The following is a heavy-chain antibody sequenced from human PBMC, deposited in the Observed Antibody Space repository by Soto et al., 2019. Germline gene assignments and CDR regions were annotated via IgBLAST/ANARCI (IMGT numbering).Heavy chain of an antibody. D-gene: IGHD2-8*01. CDR2: ISGSGGST. CDR3: AKDMKFWVYAFVY. V-gene: IGHV3-23*01. CDR1: GFTFSSYA. J-gene: IGHJ4*02. Sequence: EVQLLESGGGLVQPGGSLRLSCAASGFTFSSYAMSWVRQAPGKGLEWVSAISGSGGSTYYADSVKGRFTISRDNSKNTLNLEMNSLRAEDTAVYYCAKDMKFWVYAFVYWGQGTLVTVSS.